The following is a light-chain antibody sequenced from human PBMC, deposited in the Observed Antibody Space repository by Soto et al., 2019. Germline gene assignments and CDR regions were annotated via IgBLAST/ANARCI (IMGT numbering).Light chain of an antibody. CDR3: QRYNCLFT. CDR1: QSISGW. V-gene: IGKV1-5*03. Sequence: DIQMTQSPSTLSASVGDRVTITCRASQSISGWLAWYQQKPGKAPKLLIYKASSLESGVPSRFSGSGSGTEFTLTISSLQPDDFTTYYCQRYNCLFTFGPGTKVDIK. CDR2: KAS. J-gene: IGKJ3*01.